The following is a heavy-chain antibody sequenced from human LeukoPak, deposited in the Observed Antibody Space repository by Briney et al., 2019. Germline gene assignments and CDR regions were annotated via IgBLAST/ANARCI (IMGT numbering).Heavy chain of an antibody. CDR1: GYTFIKYG. Sequence: WASVKVSCKASGYTFIKYGISWVRQAPGQGLEWMGWISAYNGNTNYEQKCQGRVTMTRDTSTSTVYMEMRSLRSDDTAVYYCAATLMVRGVITDFDSWGQGTLVTVSS. V-gene: IGHV1-18*01. D-gene: IGHD3-10*01. CDR2: ISAYNGNT. CDR3: AATLMVRGVITDFDS. J-gene: IGHJ4*02.